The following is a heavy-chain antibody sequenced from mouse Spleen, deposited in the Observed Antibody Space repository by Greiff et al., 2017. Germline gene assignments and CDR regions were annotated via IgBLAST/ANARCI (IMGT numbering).Heavy chain of an antibody. CDR1: GFTFSDYG. J-gene: IGHJ2*01. Sequence: EVQLQESGGGLVQPGGSRKLSCAASGFTFSDYGMAWVRQAPGKGPEWVAFISNLAYSIYYADTVTGRFTISRENAKNTLYLEMSSLRSEDTAMYYCARVLRLNYFDYWGQGTTLTVSS. D-gene: IGHD1-1*01. V-gene: IGHV5-15*02. CDR3: ARVLRLNYFDY. CDR2: ISNLAYSI.